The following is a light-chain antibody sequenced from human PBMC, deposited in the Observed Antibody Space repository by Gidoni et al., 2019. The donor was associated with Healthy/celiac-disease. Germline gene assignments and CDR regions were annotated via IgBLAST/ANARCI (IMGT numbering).Light chain of an antibody. CDR2: GNS. Sequence: SVLTPPPSVSGAPGQRVTIACTGSSSNIGAGYDVHWYQQLPGTAPKLLIYGNSNRPSGVPDRFSGSKSGTSASLAITGLQAEDEADYYCQSYDSSLTHVVFGGGTKLTVL. CDR1: SSNIGAGYD. CDR3: QSYDSSLTHVV. V-gene: IGLV1-40*01. J-gene: IGLJ2*01.